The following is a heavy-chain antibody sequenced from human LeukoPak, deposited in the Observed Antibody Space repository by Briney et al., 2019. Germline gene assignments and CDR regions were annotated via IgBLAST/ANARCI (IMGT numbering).Heavy chain of an antibody. Sequence: GGSLRLSCAASGLIISNYWMHWVRQAPGTGLVWVARINSEGSGTTYADSVKGRFTISRDNAKNTLYLQMNSLRDEDTAVYYCAKGGTTVVDYWGQGTLVTVSS. CDR1: GLIISNYW. J-gene: IGHJ4*02. V-gene: IGHV3-74*03. CDR2: INSEGSGT. CDR3: AKGGTTVVDY. D-gene: IGHD4-23*01.